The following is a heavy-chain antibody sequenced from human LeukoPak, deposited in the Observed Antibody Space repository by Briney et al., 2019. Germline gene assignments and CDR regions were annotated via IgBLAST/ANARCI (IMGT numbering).Heavy chain of an antibody. D-gene: IGHD2-21*01. Sequence: QPGGSLRLSCAASGFTFSSYGMHWVRQAPGKGLEWVAVISYDGSNKYYADSVKGRFTISRDNSKNTLYLQMNSLRAEDTAAYYCAKDRPISEWGQGTLVTVSS. CDR1: GFTFSSYG. J-gene: IGHJ4*02. CDR2: ISYDGSNK. V-gene: IGHV3-30*18. CDR3: AKDRPISE.